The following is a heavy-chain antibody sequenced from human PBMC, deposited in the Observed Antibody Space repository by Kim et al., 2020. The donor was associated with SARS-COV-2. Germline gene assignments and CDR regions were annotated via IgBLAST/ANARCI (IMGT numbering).Heavy chain of an antibody. D-gene: IGHD3-16*02. V-gene: IGHV3-23*01. J-gene: IGHJ5*02. CDR2: ISGSGGST. CDR1: GFTFSSYA. Sequence: GGSLRLSCEASGFTFSSYAMSWVRQAPGKGLEWVSAISGSGGSTYYADSVKGRFTISRDNSKNTLYLQMNSLRAEDTAVYYCAKDDLGSYQTRLDPCGQGTLFTVSS. CDR3: AKDDLGSYQTRLDP.